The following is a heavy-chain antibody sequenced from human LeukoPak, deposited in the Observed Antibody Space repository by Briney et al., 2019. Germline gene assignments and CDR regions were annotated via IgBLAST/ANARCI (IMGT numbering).Heavy chain of an antibody. CDR3: ARVEAAAGRAFDY. J-gene: IGHJ4*02. Sequence: ASVKVSCKASGYTFTSYDINWARQATGQGLEWMGWMNPNSGNTGYAQKFQGRVTMTRNTSISTAYMELSSLRSEDTAVYYCARVEAAAGRAFDYWGQGTLVTVSS. CDR1: GYTFTSYD. CDR2: MNPNSGNT. V-gene: IGHV1-8*01. D-gene: IGHD6-13*01.